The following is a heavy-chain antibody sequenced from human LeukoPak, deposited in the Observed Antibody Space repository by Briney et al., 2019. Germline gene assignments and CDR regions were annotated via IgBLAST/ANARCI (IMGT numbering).Heavy chain of an antibody. CDR3: ATTPSMVRGYYYMDV. CDR1: GGSLSSSSYY. Sequence: SETLSLTCTVSGGSLSSSSYYWGWVRQPPGKWLEWLGSIYYSGSTYYNPSLKSRVTISVDTSKNQFSLKLSSVTAADTAVYYCATTPSMVRGYYYMDVWGKGTTVTVSS. V-gene: IGHV4-39*07. CDR2: IYYSGST. J-gene: IGHJ6*03. D-gene: IGHD3-10*01.